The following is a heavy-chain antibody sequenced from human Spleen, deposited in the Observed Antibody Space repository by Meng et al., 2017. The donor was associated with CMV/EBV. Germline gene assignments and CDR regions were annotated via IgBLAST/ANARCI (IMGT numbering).Heavy chain of an antibody. D-gene: IGHD2-2*02. J-gene: IGHJ4*02. CDR3: ARSTLGDIVVVPAAIENYFDY. Sequence: TSYGISWVRQAPGQGLEWMGWISAYNGNTNYAQKLRGRVTMTTDTSTSTAYMELRSLRSDDTAVYYCARSTLGDIVVVPAAIENYFDYWGQGTLVTVSS. V-gene: IGHV1-18*01. CDR1: TSYG. CDR2: ISAYNGNT.